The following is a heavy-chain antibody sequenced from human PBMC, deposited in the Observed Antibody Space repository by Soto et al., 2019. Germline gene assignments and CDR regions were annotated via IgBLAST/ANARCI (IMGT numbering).Heavy chain of an antibody. Sequence: EVQLVESGGGLVQPGRSLRLSCAASGFTFDDYAMHWVRQAPGKGLEWVSGISWNSGSIGYADSVKGRFTISRDNAKNSLYLQMNSLRAEDTALYYCAKDIVGAAAGTTVDYWGQGTLVTVSS. CDR3: AKDIVGAAAGTTVDY. CDR1: GFTFDDYA. V-gene: IGHV3-9*01. CDR2: ISWNSGSI. D-gene: IGHD6-13*01. J-gene: IGHJ4*02.